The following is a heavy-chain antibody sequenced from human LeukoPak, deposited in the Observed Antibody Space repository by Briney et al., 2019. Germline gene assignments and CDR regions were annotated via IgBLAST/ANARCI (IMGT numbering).Heavy chain of an antibody. CDR3: VRDDGATKPC. CDR2: IKRDGSEK. V-gene: IGHV3-7*01. D-gene: IGHD1-26*01. CDR1: GFTLSSYW. J-gene: IGHJ4*02. Sequence: QPGGSLRLSCAASGFTLSSYWMSWVRQAPGKGLEWVANIKRDGSEKYYVDSAKGRFTISRDNAKNSLYLQMNSLRVEDTAVYYCVRDDGATKPCWGQGTLVTVSS.